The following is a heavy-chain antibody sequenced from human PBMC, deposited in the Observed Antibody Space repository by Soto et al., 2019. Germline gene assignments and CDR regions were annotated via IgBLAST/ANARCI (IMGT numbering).Heavy chain of an antibody. CDR2: INHSGST. V-gene: IGHV4-34*01. D-gene: IGHD4-17*01. CDR3: ARLLPMTTYYYYYMDV. J-gene: IGHJ6*03. Sequence: SETLSLTCAVYGGSFSGYYWSWIRQPPGKGLEWIGEINHSGSTNYNPSLKSRVTISVDTSKNQFSLKLSSVTAADTAVYYCARLLPMTTYYYYYMDVWGKGTTVTVSS. CDR1: GGSFSGYY.